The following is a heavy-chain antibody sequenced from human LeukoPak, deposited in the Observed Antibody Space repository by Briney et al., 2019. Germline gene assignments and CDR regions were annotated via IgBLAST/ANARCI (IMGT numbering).Heavy chain of an antibody. CDR1: GDSISSYY. J-gene: IGHJ5*02. CDR3: ARHVGYGNNWFDP. V-gene: IGHV4-59*08. D-gene: IGHD5-18*01. CDR2: IYYSGST. Sequence: SETLSLTCTVSGDSISSYYWSWIRQPPGKGLEWIGFIYYSGSTNYNPSLKSRVTISVDTSKNQFSLKLRSVTAADTAVYYCARHVGYGNNWFDPWGQGTLVTVSS.